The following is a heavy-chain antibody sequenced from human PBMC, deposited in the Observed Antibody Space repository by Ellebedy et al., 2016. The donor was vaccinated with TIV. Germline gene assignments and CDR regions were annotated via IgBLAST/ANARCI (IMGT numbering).Heavy chain of an antibody. V-gene: IGHV4-34*01. D-gene: IGHD1-7*01. Sequence: MPSETLSLTCAVDGGSFIDYYWTWIRQPPGKGLEWIGEINHSGRTNYNPSLKSRVSTSVDTSKNHFSLKLSSVTAADTAVYYCARGWGMLGTTSREGFDYWGQGTLVTVSS. CDR2: INHSGRT. CDR3: ARGWGMLGTTSREGFDY. J-gene: IGHJ4*02. CDR1: GGSFIDYY.